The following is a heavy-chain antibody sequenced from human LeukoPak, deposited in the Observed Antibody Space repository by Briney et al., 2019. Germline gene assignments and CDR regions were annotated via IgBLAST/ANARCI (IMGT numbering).Heavy chain of an antibody. Sequence: GGSLRLSCAASGFTFSSYAISWVRQAPGKGLEWVSAISASGGSTYYADSVEGRFTISRDISKDTLYLQMNSLRAEDTAVYYCAGARSDYFYGMDVWGQGTTVTVSS. CDR3: AGARSDYFYGMDV. CDR2: ISASGGST. CDR1: GFTFSSYA. V-gene: IGHV3-23*01. J-gene: IGHJ6*02. D-gene: IGHD1-26*01.